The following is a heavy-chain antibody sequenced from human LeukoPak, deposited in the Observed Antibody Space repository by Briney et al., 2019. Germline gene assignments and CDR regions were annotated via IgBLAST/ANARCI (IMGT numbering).Heavy chain of an antibody. J-gene: IGHJ4*02. CDR3: TRYHCSSTSCYPFGDY. CDR1: GFTFSGSA. V-gene: IGHV3-73*01. D-gene: IGHD2-2*01. CDR2: IRSKANSYAT. Sequence: GGSLRLSCAASGFTFSGSAMHWVRQASGKGLEWVGRIRSKANSYATAYAASVKGRFTISRDDSKNTAYLQMNSLKTEDTAVYYWTRYHCSSTSCYPFGDYWGQGTLVTVSS.